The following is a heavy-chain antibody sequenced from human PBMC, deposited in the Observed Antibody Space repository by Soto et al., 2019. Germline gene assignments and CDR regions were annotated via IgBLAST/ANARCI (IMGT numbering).Heavy chain of an antibody. CDR1: GFTFSNAW. CDR3: TTEGYGDYEGMGGY. Sequence: GGSLRLSCAASGFTFSNAWMSWVRQAPGKGLEWVGRIKSKTDGGTTDYAAPVKGRFTISRDDSKNTLYLQMNSLKTEDTAVYYCTTEGYGDYEGMGGYWGQGTLVTVSS. J-gene: IGHJ4*02. CDR2: IKSKTDGGTT. D-gene: IGHD4-17*01. V-gene: IGHV3-15*01.